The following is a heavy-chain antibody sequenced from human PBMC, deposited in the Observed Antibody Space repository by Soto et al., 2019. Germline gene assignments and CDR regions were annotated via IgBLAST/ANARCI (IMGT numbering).Heavy chain of an antibody. J-gene: IGHJ4*02. Sequence: EVQLVESGGGLVKPGGSLRLSCAASGFTFSTYSMNWVRQAPGKGLEWISCLSSDSSYRYYADSVRGRFTISRDNAENSLYLQMNSLRAEDTAVYYRARGWGDYSAFDYWGQGTLVTVSS. CDR1: GFTFSTYS. V-gene: IGHV3-21*01. D-gene: IGHD4-17*01. CDR3: ARGWGDYSAFDY. CDR2: LSSDSSYR.